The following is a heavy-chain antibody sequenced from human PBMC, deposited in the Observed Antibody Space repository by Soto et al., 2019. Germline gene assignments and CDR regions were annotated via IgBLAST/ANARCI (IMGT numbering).Heavy chain of an antibody. CDR3: ARRGSCTNGVCYRGFGAFDI. V-gene: IGHV4-59*01. Sequence: SETLSLTCTVSGGSISSYYWSWIRQPPGKGLEWIGYIYYSGSTNYNPSLKSRVTISVDTSKNQFSLKLSPVTAADTAVYYCARRGSCTNGVCYRGFGAFDIWGQGTMVTVSS. CDR1: GGSISSYY. J-gene: IGHJ3*02. D-gene: IGHD2-8*01. CDR2: IYYSGST.